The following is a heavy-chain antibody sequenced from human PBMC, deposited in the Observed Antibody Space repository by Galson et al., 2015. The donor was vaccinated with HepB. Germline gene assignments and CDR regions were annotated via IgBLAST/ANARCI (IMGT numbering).Heavy chain of an antibody. CDR3: ARAQMSMMVGYFDY. V-gene: IGHV3-33*01. Sequence: SLRLSCAASGFTFSSYGMHWVRQAPGKGLEWVAGIWYDGSKEDYADSVKGRFTISRDNSENTLYLQMNSLRAEDTAMYYCARAQMSMMVGYFDYWGQGILVTVSS. J-gene: IGHJ4*02. D-gene: IGHD3-22*01. CDR1: GFTFSSYG. CDR2: IWYDGSKE.